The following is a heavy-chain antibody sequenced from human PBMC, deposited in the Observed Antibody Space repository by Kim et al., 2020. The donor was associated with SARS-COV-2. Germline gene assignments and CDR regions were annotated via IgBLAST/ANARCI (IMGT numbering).Heavy chain of an antibody. CDR3: AKKWELQ. J-gene: IGHJ4*02. V-gene: IGHV3-7*01. CDR2: GNGK. D-gene: IGHD1-26*01. Sequence: GNGKYYVDSVKGRFTIPRDHAKNSLYLQMNSLRAEDTAVYFCAKKWELQWGQGILVTVSS.